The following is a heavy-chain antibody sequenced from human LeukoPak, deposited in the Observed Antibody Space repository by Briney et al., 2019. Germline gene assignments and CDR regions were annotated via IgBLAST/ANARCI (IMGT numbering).Heavy chain of an antibody. V-gene: IGHV4-4*02. Sequence: SETLSLTCAVSGGSISTNTWWSWVRQPPGKGLEWIGQTSHDGNADYTPSLKSRVTISVDKSKNQLFLKLNSVTAADSAVYYCAKHGGRYFDSWGQGTLVTVSS. CDR2: TSHDGNA. CDR3: AKHGGRYFDS. CDR1: GGSISTNTW. J-gene: IGHJ4*02. D-gene: IGHD4-23*01.